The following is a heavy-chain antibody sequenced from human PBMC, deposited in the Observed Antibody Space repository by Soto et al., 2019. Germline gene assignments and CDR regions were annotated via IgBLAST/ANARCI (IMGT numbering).Heavy chain of an antibody. CDR3: ARDPNYDSSGDAFDI. CDR2: ISSSSSYI. J-gene: IGHJ3*02. CDR1: GFTFSSYS. V-gene: IGHV3-21*01. Sequence: GGSVRLSCAASGFTFSSYSMNWVRQAPGKGLEWVSSISSSSSYIYYADSVKGRFTISRDNAKNSLYLQMNSLRAEDTAVYYCARDPNYDSSGDAFDIWGQGTMVTVSS. D-gene: IGHD3-22*01.